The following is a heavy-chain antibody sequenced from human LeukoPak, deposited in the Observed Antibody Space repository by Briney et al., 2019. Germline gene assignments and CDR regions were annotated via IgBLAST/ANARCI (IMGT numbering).Heavy chain of an antibody. Sequence: PGGSLRLSCAASGFTFSTYAMSWVRQAPGKGLEWVGRIKSKTDGGTTDYAAPVKGRFTISRDDSKNTLYLQMNSLKTEDTAVYYCTTVSVVIRPFDYWGQGTLVTVSS. D-gene: IGHD3-22*01. J-gene: IGHJ4*02. V-gene: IGHV3-15*01. CDR3: TTVSVVIRPFDY. CDR2: IKSKTDGGTT. CDR1: GFTFSTYA.